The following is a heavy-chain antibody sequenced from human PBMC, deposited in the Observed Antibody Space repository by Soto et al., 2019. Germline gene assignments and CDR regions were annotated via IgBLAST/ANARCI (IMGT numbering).Heavy chain of an antibody. V-gene: IGHV1-69*12. D-gene: IGHD2-2*01. J-gene: IGHJ6*02. CDR3: ARHVPAAGYYYGMDV. Sequence: QVQLVQSGAEVKKPGSSVKVSCKASGGTISSYAISWVRQAPGQGLEWMGGFIPIFGAANYAQKFQGRVTITADESTSTAYMELSSLRSEDTAVYYCARHVPAAGYYYGMDVWGQGTTVTVSS. CDR1: GGTISSYA. CDR2: FIPIFGAA.